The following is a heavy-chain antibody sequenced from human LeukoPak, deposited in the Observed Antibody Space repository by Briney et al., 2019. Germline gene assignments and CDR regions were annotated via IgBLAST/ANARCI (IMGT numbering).Heavy chain of an antibody. V-gene: IGHV3-21*01. CDR2: ISSGSSYI. Sequence: PGGSQRLSCAASGFTFSSYSMNWVRQAPGKGLEWVSSISSGSSYIYYTDSVKGRFTISRDNAKNSLYLQMNSLRAEDMAVYYCAKDQGDGYNFWDYWGQGTLVTVSS. CDR3: AKDQGDGYNFWDY. J-gene: IGHJ4*02. CDR1: GFTFSSYS. D-gene: IGHD5-12*01.